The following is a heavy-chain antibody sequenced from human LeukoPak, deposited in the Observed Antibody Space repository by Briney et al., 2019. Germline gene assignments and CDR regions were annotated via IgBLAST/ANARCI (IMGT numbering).Heavy chain of an antibody. CDR2: FYYSGSI. CDR1: SRSLTNNNYY. Sequence: SQTLALTCTVSSRSLTNNNYYWDRIRQPPGKGLEWIGDFYYSGSIHYKPSLQSRVAISVASTQSQFSLKLSSGTAADTAVYYCARPGGLVEYFQHWGQGTLVTVSS. D-gene: IGHD3/OR15-3a*01. J-gene: IGHJ1*01. CDR3: ARPGGLVEYFQH. V-gene: IGHV4-39*01.